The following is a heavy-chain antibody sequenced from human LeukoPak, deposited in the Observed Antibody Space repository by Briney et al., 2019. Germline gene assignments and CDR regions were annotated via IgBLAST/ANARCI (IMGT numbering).Heavy chain of an antibody. J-gene: IGHJ4*02. CDR3: ARQATYQENHFFDY. D-gene: IGHD1-14*01. CDR1: VGFLSRHY. V-gene: IGHV4-4*09. CDR2: ISSRGST. Sequence: SETLSLTCTVSVGFLSRHYWSWVRQPPGQGLEWFGYISSRGSTNYNPTSYNPSFQTRDNISEDTSNSQFSLRVNSVHTGDTAMYSCARQATYQENHFFDYWGEGILVTVSS.